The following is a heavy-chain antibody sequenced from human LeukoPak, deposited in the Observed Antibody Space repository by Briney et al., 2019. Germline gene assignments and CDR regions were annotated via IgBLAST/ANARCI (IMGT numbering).Heavy chain of an antibody. J-gene: IGHJ3*02. D-gene: IGHD1-26*01. CDR3: AKERSVGDAFDI. Sequence: GGSLRLSCAASGFTFSNAWMSWVRQAPGKGLEWVSTILGGGGTTYYADSLKGRFTISRDNSKNTVYLQMNSLRAEDTAVYFCAKERSVGDAFDIWGQGTMVTVSS. CDR2: ILGGGGTT. CDR1: GFTFSNAW. V-gene: IGHV3-23*01.